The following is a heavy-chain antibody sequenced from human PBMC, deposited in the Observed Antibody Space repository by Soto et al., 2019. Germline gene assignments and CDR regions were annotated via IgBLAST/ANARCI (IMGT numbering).Heavy chain of an antibody. D-gene: IGHD3-9*01. CDR2: IYWDDAK. Sequence: SGPTLVNPTQTLTLTCTFSGFSLSTSGVGVGWIRHPPGKALEWLALIYWDDAKEYSPSLKNRLTISKDSSKNQVVLTMTNMGPMDTGTYYCARKGPEDWPLDYWGQGTLVTVSS. CDR1: GFSLSTSGVG. V-gene: IGHV2-5*02. CDR3: ARKGPEDWPLDY. J-gene: IGHJ4*02.